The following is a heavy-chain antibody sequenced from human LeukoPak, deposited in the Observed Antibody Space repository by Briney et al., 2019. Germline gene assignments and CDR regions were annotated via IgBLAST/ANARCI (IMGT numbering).Heavy chain of an antibody. V-gene: IGHV3-21*01. D-gene: IGHD6-13*01. J-gene: IGHJ4*02. CDR3: ARSLRAGVDY. CDR2: ISSSSSYI. CDR1: GFTFSSDA. Sequence: PGGSLRLSCVVSGFTFSSDAMNWVRQAPGKGLEWVSSISSSSSYIYYADSVKGRFTISRDNAKNSLYLQMNSLRAEDTAVYYCARSLRAGVDYWGQGTLVTVSS.